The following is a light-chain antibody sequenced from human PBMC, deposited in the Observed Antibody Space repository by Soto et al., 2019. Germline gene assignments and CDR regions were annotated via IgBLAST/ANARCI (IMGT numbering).Light chain of an antibody. CDR1: QSISRW. V-gene: IGKV1-5*01. CDR3: QQYNSFSS. CDR2: DAS. Sequence: DIPMTQSPSTLSASVGDRVTITCRARQSISRWLAWYQQKPGKAPKLLIYDASSLKGGVPSRFSGSGSGTEFTLTISSLQPDDFATYYCQQYNSFSSFGQGTKLEIK. J-gene: IGKJ2*01.